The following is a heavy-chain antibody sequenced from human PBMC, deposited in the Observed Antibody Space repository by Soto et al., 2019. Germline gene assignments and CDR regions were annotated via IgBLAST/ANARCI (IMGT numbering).Heavy chain of an antibody. J-gene: IGHJ2*01. D-gene: IGHD3-22*01. Sequence: QVQLVQSGAEVKKPGSSVKVSCKASGGTFSSYAISWVRQAPGQGLEWMGGIIPIFGTANYAQKFQGRVTITADKSTSTAYMELSSLRSEDTAVYYCARVATMIVVVSCPWWYFDLWGRGTLVTVSS. CDR2: IIPIFGTA. CDR3: ARVATMIVVVSCPWWYFDL. V-gene: IGHV1-69*06. CDR1: GGTFSSYA.